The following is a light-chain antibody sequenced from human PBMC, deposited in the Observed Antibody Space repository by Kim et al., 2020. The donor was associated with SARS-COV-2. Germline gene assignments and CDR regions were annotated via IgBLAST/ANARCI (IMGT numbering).Light chain of an antibody. Sequence: DLQMTQSPSSLSASVGDSVTITCRASQGISRYLAWYQQKPGKAPKLLIYGASKLQSGVPSRFSSSGSGTDFTLTISSLQPEDVATYYCQKYDSAPMAFGHGTKVDIK. CDR2: GAS. CDR3: QKYDSAPMA. CDR1: QGISRY. J-gene: IGKJ1*01. V-gene: IGKV1-27*01.